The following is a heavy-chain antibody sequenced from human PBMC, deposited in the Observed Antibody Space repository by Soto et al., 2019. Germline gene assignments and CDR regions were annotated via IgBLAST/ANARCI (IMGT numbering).Heavy chain of an antibody. CDR3: ARHPGWSWFDP. D-gene: IGHD6-19*01. J-gene: IGHJ5*02. CDR2: IYYSGST. V-gene: IGHV4-39*01. Sequence: WTVAGGTIGDISDRRVRNRQPPGKGLEWIGSIYYSGSTYYNPSLKSRVTISVDTSKNQFSLKLSSVTAADTAVHYCARHPGWSWFDPWGQGTLVTVSS. CDR1: GGTIGDISDR.